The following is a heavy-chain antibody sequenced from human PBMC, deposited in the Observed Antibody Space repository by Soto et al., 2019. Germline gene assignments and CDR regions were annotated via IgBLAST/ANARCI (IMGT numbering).Heavy chain of an antibody. J-gene: IGHJ6*02. CDR1: GGSISSYY. V-gene: IGHV4-59*01. CDR2: IYYSGST. CDR3: ARGYGDTAMVRHPWGDYYYYHYVMDV. Sequence: SETLSLTCTVSGGSISSYYWNWIRQPPGKGLEWIGFIYYSGSTNYNPSLKSRVTTSVDTSKNQFSLKLSSVTAADTAVYYCARGYGDTAMVRHPWGDYYYYHYVMDVWGQGTTVIVSS. D-gene: IGHD5-18*01.